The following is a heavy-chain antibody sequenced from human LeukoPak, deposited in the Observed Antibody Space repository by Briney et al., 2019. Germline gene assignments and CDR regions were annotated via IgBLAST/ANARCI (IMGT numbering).Heavy chain of an antibody. CDR1: GGSISSGGYY. CDR3: ARGVYDILTGYWYAFDI. CDR2: IYYSGST. J-gene: IGHJ3*02. D-gene: IGHD3-9*01. V-gene: IGHV4-31*03. Sequence: SQTLSLICTVSGGSISSGGYYWSWIRQHPGKGLEWIEYIYYSGSTYYNPSLKSRVTISVDTSKNQFSLKLSSVTAADTAVYYCARGVYDILTGYWYAFDIWGQGTMVTVSS.